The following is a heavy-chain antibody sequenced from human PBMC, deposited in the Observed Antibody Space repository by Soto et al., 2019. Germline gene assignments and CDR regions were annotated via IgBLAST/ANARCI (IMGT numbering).Heavy chain of an antibody. D-gene: IGHD6-19*01. CDR2: IYYSGST. CDR3: ARASPYSSGWDNWFDP. CDR1: GGSISSYY. Sequence: SETLSLTCTVSGGSISSYYWSWVRQPPGKGLEWIGYIYYSGSTNYNPSLKSRVTISVDTSKNQFSLKLSSVTAADTAVYYCARASPYSSGWDNWFDPWGQGTLVTVSS. J-gene: IGHJ5*02. V-gene: IGHV4-59*01.